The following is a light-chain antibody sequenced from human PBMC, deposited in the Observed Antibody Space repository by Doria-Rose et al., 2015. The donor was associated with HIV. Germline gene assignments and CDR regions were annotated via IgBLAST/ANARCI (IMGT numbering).Light chain of an antibody. CDR3: QSYDSSLSGSV. V-gene: IGLV1-40*01. Sequence: QSVVTQPPPVSGAPGQRVTISCTGSSSNIGAGYDVHWYQQLPGTAPKLLIYGNSNRPSGVPDRFSGSKSGTSASLAITGLQAEDEADYYCQSYDSSLSGSVIGGGTKLTVL. CDR1: SSNIGAGYD. CDR2: GNS. J-gene: IGLJ3*02.